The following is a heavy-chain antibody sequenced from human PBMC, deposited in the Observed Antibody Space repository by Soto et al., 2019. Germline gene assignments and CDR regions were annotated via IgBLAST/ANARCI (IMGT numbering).Heavy chain of an antibody. V-gene: IGHV3-30*18. D-gene: IGHD2-15*01. CDR1: GFTFSIYG. CDR2: ISYDGSNK. J-gene: IGHJ4*02. CDR3: AKETYSGPLDY. Sequence: QVQLVESGGGVVQPGRSLRLSCAASGFTFSIYGMHWVRQAPGKGLEWVAVISYDGSNKYYADSVKGRITISRDNSKNTLYLQMNSLRAEDTAVYYCAKETYSGPLDYWGQGTLVTVSS.